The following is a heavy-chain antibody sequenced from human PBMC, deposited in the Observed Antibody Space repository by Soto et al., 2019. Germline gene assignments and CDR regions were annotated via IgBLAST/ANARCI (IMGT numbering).Heavy chain of an antibody. J-gene: IGHJ5*02. D-gene: IGHD3-3*01. CDR3: ARSGYYTGWFDP. CDR2: IYYSGST. Sequence: SETLSLTCTVSGGSISSSSYYWGWIRQPPGKGLEWIGSIYYSGSTYYNPSLKSRVTISVDTSKNQFSLKLSSVTAADTAVYYCARSGYYTGWFDPWGQGTLVTVSS. V-gene: IGHV4-39*01. CDR1: GGSISSSSYY.